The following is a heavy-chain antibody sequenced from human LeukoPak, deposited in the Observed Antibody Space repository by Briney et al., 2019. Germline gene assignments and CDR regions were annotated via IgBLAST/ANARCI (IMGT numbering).Heavy chain of an antibody. CDR1: GYIFTSYY. CDR2: INPSGGGT. CDR3: ARARPDFDY. Sequence: ASVKVSCKASGYIFTSYYIHWVRQAPGQGLEWMGIINPSGGGTSYVQKFQGRVTMTRDTSTSTVYMELSSLKSEDTAVYYCARARPDFDYWGQGTLVTVSS. V-gene: IGHV1-46*01. J-gene: IGHJ4*02.